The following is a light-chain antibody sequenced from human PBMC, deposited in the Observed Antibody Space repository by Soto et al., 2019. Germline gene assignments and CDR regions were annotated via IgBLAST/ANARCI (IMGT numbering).Light chain of an antibody. V-gene: IGLV2-8*01. CDR3: SSYARNRDIL. J-gene: IGLJ3*02. CDR2: EVT. CDR1: SSDVGGYSY. Sequence: QSALTQPPSASGSPGQSVVISCTGTSSDVGGYSYVSWYQQHPGKAPKLMIYEVTKRPSGVPDRFSGSKSGNTASLTVSGLQAEDEADYYCSSYARNRDILFGGGTKLTVL.